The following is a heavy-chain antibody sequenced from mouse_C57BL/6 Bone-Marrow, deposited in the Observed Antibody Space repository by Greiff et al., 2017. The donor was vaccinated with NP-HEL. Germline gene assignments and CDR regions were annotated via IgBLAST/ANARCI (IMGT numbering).Heavy chain of an antibody. CDR1: GYTFTSYW. CDR3: ARLLRNAMDY. V-gene: IGHV1-50*01. D-gene: IGHD1-1*01. J-gene: IGHJ4*01. CDR2: IDPSDSYT. Sequence: QVQLQQPGAELVKPGASVKLSCKASGYTFTSYWMQWVKQRPGQGLEWIGEIDPSDSYTNYNQQFKGKATLTVDTSSSTAYMQLSSLTSEDSAVYYCARLLRNAMDYWGQGTSVTVSS.